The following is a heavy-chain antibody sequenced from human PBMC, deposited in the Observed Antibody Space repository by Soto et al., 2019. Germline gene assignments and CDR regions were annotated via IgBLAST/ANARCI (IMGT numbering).Heavy chain of an antibody. CDR1: GFTFSSYG. J-gene: IGHJ6*02. D-gene: IGHD3-22*01. CDR3: AKDQVTMIVVVKGGMDV. V-gene: IGHV3-30*18. Sequence: PVGSLRLSCAASGFTFSSYGMHWVRQAPGKGLEWVAVISYDGSNKYYADSVKGRFTISRDNSKNTLYLQMNSLRAEDTAVYYCAKDQVTMIVVVKGGMDVWGQGTTVTVSS. CDR2: ISYDGSNK.